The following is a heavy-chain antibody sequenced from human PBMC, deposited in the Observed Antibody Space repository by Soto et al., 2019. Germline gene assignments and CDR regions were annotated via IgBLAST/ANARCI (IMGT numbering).Heavy chain of an antibody. V-gene: IGHV4-31*03. CDR3: AREGSCSGGSCYPYHYYFDS. D-gene: IGHD2-15*01. J-gene: IGHJ4*02. Sequence: SETLSLTCTVSGGSISSGGDYWSWIRQHPGKGLEWIGYIYYSGSTYYTPSLKSRVTISVDTSKNQFSLKLSPVTAADTAVYYCAREGSCSGGSCYPYHYYFDSWGQGTLVTVSS. CDR2: IYYSGST. CDR1: GGSISSGGDY.